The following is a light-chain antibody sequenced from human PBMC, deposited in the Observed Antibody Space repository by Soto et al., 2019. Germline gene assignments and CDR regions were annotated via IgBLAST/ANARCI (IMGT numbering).Light chain of an antibody. CDR2: AAS. J-gene: IGKJ1*01. V-gene: IGKV1-27*01. CDR3: QKYNSAPWT. CDR1: QAISNY. Sequence: DIPMTQSPSSLSASVGDRVTITCRASQAISNYLAWYQQKPGEVPNLLIYAASTLPSGVPSRFSGSGSGTDFTLTINSLQPEDVATYYCQKYNSAPWTFGQGTKVEIK.